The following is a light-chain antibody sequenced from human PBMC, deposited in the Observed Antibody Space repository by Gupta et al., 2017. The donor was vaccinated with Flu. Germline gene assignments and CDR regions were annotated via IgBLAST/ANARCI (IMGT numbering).Light chain of an antibody. CDR3: QQYGNWPLT. J-gene: IGKJ4*01. CDR1: QSVNSD. V-gene: IGKV3-15*01. CDR2: DAS. Sequence: ETVMTQSPATLSVSPGERATISCRASQSVNSDLAWYQQKPGQAPGLLIYDASTRATGIPARFSGSGSGTEFTLTISSLQSEDFAVYYCQQYGNWPLTFGGGTKVEIK.